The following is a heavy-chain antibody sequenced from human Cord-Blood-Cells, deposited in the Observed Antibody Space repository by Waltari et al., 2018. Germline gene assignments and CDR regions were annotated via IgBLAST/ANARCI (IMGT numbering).Heavy chain of an antibody. CDR3: AKDGRIVGATMDY. D-gene: IGHD1-26*01. V-gene: IGHV3-23*01. Sequence: EVQLLESGGGLVQPGGSLRLSCAASGFNFSSYATSWVRRAPGKGLEWFSAISGSGGSTYYADSVKGRFTISRDNSKNTLYLQMNSLRAEDTAVYYCAKDGRIVGATMDYWGQGTLVTVSS. CDR2: ISGSGGST. CDR1: GFNFSSYA. J-gene: IGHJ4*02.